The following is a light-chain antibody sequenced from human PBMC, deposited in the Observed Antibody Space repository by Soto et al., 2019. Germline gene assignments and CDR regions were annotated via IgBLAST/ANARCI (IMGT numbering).Light chain of an antibody. Sequence: QSALTQPPSASGSHGQSVTISCTGTSSDVGAYNYVSWYQQHPGKAPKLMIYEVTQRPSGVPDRFSGSKSDNTASLTVSGLQAEDEADYYCTSYAGSNNWVFGGGTQLTVL. V-gene: IGLV2-8*01. CDR2: EVT. J-gene: IGLJ7*01. CDR1: SSDVGAYNY. CDR3: TSYAGSNNWV.